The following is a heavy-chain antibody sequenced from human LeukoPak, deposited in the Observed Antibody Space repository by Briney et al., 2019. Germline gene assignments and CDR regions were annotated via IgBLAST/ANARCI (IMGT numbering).Heavy chain of an antibody. D-gene: IGHD4-17*01. V-gene: IGHV4-31*03. Sequence: SETLSLTCTVSGGSISSGAYYWSWIRQHPGKGLEWIGYIYYSGSTYYNPSLKSRVTISVDTSKNQFSLKLSSVTAADTAVYYCASADYEDAFDIWGQGTMVTVSS. CDR1: GGSISSGAYY. J-gene: IGHJ3*02. CDR3: ASADYEDAFDI. CDR2: IYYSGST.